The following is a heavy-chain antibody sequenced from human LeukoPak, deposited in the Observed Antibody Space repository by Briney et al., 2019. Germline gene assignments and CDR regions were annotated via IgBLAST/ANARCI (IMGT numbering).Heavy chain of an antibody. V-gene: IGHV4-59*01. CDR1: GASISNYY. D-gene: IGHD4-11*01. CDR2: IYHSGSI. J-gene: IGHJ5*02. CDR3: ARMVESTVTIAFENWFDP. Sequence: SETLSLTCTVSGASISNYYWSWIRQSPGKGLEWIGNIYHSGSINYNPSLKSRVTMSVDTSKKQFSLKLSSVTAADTAVYYCARMVESTVTIAFENWFDPWGQGTLVTVSS.